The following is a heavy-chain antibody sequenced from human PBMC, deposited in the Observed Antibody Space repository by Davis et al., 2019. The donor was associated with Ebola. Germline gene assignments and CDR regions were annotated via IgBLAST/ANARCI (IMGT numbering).Heavy chain of an antibody. CDR1: GYTFTGYY. CDR3: ARDLITFGGLLFDY. CDR2: INPNSGGT. Sequence: ASVKVSCKASGYTFTGYYMHWVRQAPGQGLEWMGWINPNSGGTNYAQKFQGRVTMTRDTSISTAYMELSRLRSDDTAVYYCARDLITFGGLLFDYWGQGTLVTVSS. J-gene: IGHJ4*02. V-gene: IGHV1-2*02. D-gene: IGHD3-16*01.